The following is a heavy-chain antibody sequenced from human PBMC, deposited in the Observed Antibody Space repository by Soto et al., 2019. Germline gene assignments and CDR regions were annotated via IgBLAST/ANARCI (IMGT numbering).Heavy chain of an antibody. J-gene: IGHJ4*02. Sequence: EVLLVESGGDLVQPGGSLRLSCAASGFTFSTYWMHWVRQAPGKGLVWVSRINTDGSTINYADSVKGRFTISRDNARNTLYLQMNSLRDEDTAVYYCATAGSFRFDYWGQGSLVTVSS. CDR1: GFTFSTYW. CDR3: ATAGSFRFDY. D-gene: IGHD3-16*02. V-gene: IGHV3-74*01. CDR2: INTDGSTI.